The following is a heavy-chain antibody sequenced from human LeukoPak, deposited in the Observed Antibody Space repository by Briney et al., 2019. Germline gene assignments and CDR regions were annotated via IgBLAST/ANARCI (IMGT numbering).Heavy chain of an antibody. Sequence: ASVKVSCKASRYTFTRYGISWVRQAPGHGLEWMGWISAYNGNTNNAQKLQGRVTMTTDTSTSTAYMELRSRRSDDAAVYYCARVKRAAAATTDNWFDPWGQGTLVTVSS. V-gene: IGHV1-18*01. J-gene: IGHJ5*02. D-gene: IGHD6-13*01. CDR3: ARVKRAAAATTDNWFDP. CDR2: ISAYNGNT. CDR1: RYTFTRYG.